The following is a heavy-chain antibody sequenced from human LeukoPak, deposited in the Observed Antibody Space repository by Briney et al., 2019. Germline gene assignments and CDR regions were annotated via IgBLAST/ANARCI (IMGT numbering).Heavy chain of an antibody. Sequence: PSETLSLTCTVSGGSISSSSYYWGWIRQPPGKGLEWIGSIYYSGSTYYNPSLKSRVTISVDTSKNQFSLKLSSVTAADTAVYYCASPIVGATVASDYWGQGTLVTVSS. CDR1: GGSISSSSYY. CDR3: ASPIVGATVASDY. CDR2: IYYSGST. V-gene: IGHV4-39*07. D-gene: IGHD1-26*01. J-gene: IGHJ4*02.